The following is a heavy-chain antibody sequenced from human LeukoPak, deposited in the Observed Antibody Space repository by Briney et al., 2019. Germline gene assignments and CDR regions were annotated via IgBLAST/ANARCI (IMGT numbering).Heavy chain of an antibody. D-gene: IGHD6-13*01. J-gene: IGHJ4*02. Sequence: GGSLRLSCAASGFTFSSYGMHWVRQAPGKGLEWVAFIRYDGSNKYYADSVKGRFTISRDNSKNTLYLQMNSLRAEDTAVYYCAKSRSLWEGIAAAVPDYWGQGTLVTVSS. CDR1: GFTFSSYG. V-gene: IGHV3-30*02. CDR2: IRYDGSNK. CDR3: AKSRSLWEGIAAAVPDY.